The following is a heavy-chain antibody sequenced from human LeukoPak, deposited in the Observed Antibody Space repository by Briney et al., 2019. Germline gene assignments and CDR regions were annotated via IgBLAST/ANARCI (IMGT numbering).Heavy chain of an antibody. CDR2: ISSGGGTT. V-gene: IGHV3-48*04. CDR1: GFTYSNYA. CDR3: ARDYYFDY. Sequence: GGSLRLSCAASGFTYSNYAMNWVRQAPGKGLEWVSGISSGGGTTYYADSVKGRFIISRDNAKNSLYLQMNSLRAEDTAVYYCARDYYFDYWAREPWSPSPQ. J-gene: IGHJ4*02.